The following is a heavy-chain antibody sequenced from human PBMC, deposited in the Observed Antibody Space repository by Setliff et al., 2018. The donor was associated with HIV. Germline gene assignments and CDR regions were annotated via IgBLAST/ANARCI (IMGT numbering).Heavy chain of an antibody. Sequence: PSETLSLTCAVSGGSISSGDYYWSWIRQPPGKGLEWIGYIHYTGSTYYNPSLKSRGTISVDTSKNQFSLKLSSVTAADTAVYFCVRGGTSSNWFDPWGQGTLVTVSS. CDR1: GGSISSGDYY. V-gene: IGHV4-30-4*08. CDR2: IHYTGST. J-gene: IGHJ5*02. D-gene: IGHD2-2*01. CDR3: VRGGTSSNWFDP.